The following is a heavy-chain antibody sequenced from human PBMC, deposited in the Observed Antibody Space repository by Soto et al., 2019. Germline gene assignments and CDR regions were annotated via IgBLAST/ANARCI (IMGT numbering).Heavy chain of an antibody. Sequence: EVQLLESGGGLVQPGGSLRLSCAASGFTFSSYAMSWVRQAPGKGLEWVSAISGSGGSTYYADSVKGRFTISRDNSKNTLYLQMNSLRAEDTAVYYRATGTSAWFVAENYYYYYGMDVWGQGTTVTVSS. CDR3: ATGTSAWFVAENYYYYYGMDV. D-gene: IGHD3-10*01. J-gene: IGHJ6*02. CDR1: GFTFSSYA. V-gene: IGHV3-23*01. CDR2: ISGSGGST.